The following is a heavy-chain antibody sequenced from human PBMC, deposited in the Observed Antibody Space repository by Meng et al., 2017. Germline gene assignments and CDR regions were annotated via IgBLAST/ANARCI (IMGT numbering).Heavy chain of an antibody. CDR1: GFTYSDYY. V-gene: IGHV3-11*01. CDR2: IRSSGSSI. CDR3: ARGKGWFDP. J-gene: IGHJ5*02. Sequence: VAWGGYGGGLVEPGGSLRSSCAASGFTYSDYYMSWIRQAPGKGLEWVSSIRSSGSSIYYADSVKGRFTISRDNAKNSLYLQMNSLRAEDTAVYYCARGKGWFDPWGQGTLVTVSS.